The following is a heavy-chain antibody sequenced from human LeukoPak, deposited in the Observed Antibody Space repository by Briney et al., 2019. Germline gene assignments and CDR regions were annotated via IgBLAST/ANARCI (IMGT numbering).Heavy chain of an antibody. J-gene: IGHJ4*02. D-gene: IGHD7-27*01. Sequence: GGSLRLSCAASGFTFSNHGMNWVRQAPGKGLGWVSYITGSSSTIYYADSVKGRFTISRDNAKNSLYLQMNSLRAEDTAVYYCARTGDFDYWGQGALVTVSS. V-gene: IGHV3-48*01. CDR1: GFTFSNHG. CDR2: ITGSSSTI. CDR3: ARTGDFDY.